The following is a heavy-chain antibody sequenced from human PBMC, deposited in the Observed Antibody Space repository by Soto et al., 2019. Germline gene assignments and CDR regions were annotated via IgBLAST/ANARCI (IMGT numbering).Heavy chain of an antibody. D-gene: IGHD6-19*01. CDR2: ISGDTATT. V-gene: IGHV3-23*01. CDR1: GFSFSEYS. CDR3: AKPLQQWLLQGSGVDV. J-gene: IGHJ6*02. Sequence: GGSLRLSCAASGFSFSEYSMTWVRQAPGKGLQWVSAISGDTATTHYAESVKGRFTISRDNSRDTLYLQMNSLRVEDTAIYYCAKPLQQWLLQGSGVDVWGQGTTATVSS.